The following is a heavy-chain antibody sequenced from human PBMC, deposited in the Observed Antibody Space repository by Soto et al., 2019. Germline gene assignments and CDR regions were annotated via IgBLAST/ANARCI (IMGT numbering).Heavy chain of an antibody. J-gene: IGHJ4*02. Sequence: PSETLSLTCAISGDSVSSNRATWNWIRQSPSRGLEWLGRTYYWSRWYNEYEASVKSRISINPDTSKNQFSLQLNSVTPEDTAVYFCARGGKIPAAGLDSWGLGILVT. V-gene: IGHV6-1*01. D-gene: IGHD6-13*01. CDR3: ARGGKIPAAGLDS. CDR1: GDSVSSNRAT. CDR2: TYYWSRWYN.